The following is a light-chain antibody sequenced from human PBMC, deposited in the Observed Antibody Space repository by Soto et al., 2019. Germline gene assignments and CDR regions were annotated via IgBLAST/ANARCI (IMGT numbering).Light chain of an antibody. Sequence: DIVMTQSPDSLAVSLSERATINCKSSQSVLYSSNNKNYLAWYQQKPGQPPKLLIYWASTRESGVPDRFSGSGSGTDFPLTISSLQAEDVAVYYCQQYYDTPYTFGQGTKLEIK. CDR3: QQYYDTPYT. CDR2: WAS. J-gene: IGKJ2*01. V-gene: IGKV4-1*01. CDR1: QSVLYSSNNKNY.